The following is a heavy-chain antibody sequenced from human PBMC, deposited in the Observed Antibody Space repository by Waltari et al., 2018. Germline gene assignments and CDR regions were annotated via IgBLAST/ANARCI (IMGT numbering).Heavy chain of an antibody. V-gene: IGHV4-4*02. Sequence: QVQLQESGPGLVKPSGTLSRTCAVSGGSVTSSHLLRWVRQAPGKGLEWIGEMYQSGTTNYNPLLKSRVTMSLDRAKNQFSLKLSSVTAADTAVYYCVRDNRWAEDGFRYFQFWGQGTLVTVSS. CDR2: MYQSGTT. D-gene: IGHD5-12*01. CDR3: VRDNRWAEDGFRYFQF. CDR1: GGSVTSSHL. J-gene: IGHJ1*01.